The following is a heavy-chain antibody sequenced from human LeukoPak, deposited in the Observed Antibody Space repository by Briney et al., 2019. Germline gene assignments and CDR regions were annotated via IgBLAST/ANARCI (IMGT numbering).Heavy chain of an antibody. CDR2: IYYSGST. D-gene: IGHD6-19*01. V-gene: IGHV4-59*01. J-gene: IGHJ3*02. CDR1: GGSISSYY. Sequence: SETLSLTCTVSGGSISSYYWSWIRQPPGKGLEWIGYIYYSGSTNYNPSLKSRVTISVDTSKNQFSLKLSSVTAADTAVYYCARVIAVAGKGTGAFDIWGQGAMVTVSS. CDR3: ARVIAVAGKGTGAFDI.